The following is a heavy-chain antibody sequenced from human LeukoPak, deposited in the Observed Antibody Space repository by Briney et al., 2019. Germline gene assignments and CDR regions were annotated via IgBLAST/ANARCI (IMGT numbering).Heavy chain of an antibody. V-gene: IGHV3-66*01. Sequence: GGSLRLSCAASGFTFSSFSMNWVRQAPGKGLEWVSVFYSADTTYYANSVKGRFTISRDNSKNMLYLQMNSLRAEDTAVYYCARRLLTGYYEFWGQGTLVTVSS. CDR3: ARRLLTGYYEF. CDR2: FYSADTT. D-gene: IGHD3-9*01. J-gene: IGHJ4*02. CDR1: GFTFSSFS.